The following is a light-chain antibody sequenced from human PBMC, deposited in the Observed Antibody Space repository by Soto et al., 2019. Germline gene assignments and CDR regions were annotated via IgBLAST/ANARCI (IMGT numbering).Light chain of an antibody. CDR3: SSCTASTTYV. CDR1: SSDVGGYNY. V-gene: IGLV2-14*01. CDR2: EVS. J-gene: IGLJ1*01. Sequence: QSVLTQPASVSGSPGQSITVSCTGTSSDVGGYNYVSWYQQHPGKAPKLMIYEVSNRPSGVSNRFSGSKSGNTASLTISGLQAEDEADYYCSSCTASTTYVFGTGTNVTVL.